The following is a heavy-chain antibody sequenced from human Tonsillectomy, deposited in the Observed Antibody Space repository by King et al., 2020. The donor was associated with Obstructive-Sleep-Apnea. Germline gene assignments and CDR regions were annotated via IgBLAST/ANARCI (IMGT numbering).Heavy chain of an antibody. V-gene: IGHV4-59*08. Sequence: VQLQESGPGLVKPSETLSLTCTVSGGSISSYYWSWIRQPPGKGLEWIGYISYSGSTNYNPSLKSRVTISVDTSKNQFSLKLSSGTAADTAVYYCARSLDSSGYYYTNYWGQGTLVTVSS. J-gene: IGHJ4*02. CDR1: GGSISSYY. CDR2: ISYSGST. D-gene: IGHD3-22*01. CDR3: ARSLDSSGYYYTNY.